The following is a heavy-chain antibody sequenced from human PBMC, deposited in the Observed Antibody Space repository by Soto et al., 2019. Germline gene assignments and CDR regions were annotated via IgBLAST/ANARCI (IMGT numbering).Heavy chain of an antibody. CDR2: IIPIFGTA. CDR3: PAVEYSSGWDGGFGYYAMDV. Sequence: QVQLVQSGAEVKKPGSSVKVSCKASGGTFSSYAISWVRQAPGQGLEWMGGIIPIFGTANYAQRFQGRATMTADESKSTAYMELSSLSSEDTAVYYCPAVEYSSGWDGGFGYYAMDVWGQGTKVTVSS. D-gene: IGHD6-19*01. V-gene: IGHV1-69*01. J-gene: IGHJ6*02. CDR1: GGTFSSYA.